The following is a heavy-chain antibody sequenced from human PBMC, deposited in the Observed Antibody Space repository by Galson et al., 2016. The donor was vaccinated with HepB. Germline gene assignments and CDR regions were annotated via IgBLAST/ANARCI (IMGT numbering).Heavy chain of an antibody. CDR3: ARGAWYSSY. CDR2: IYYSGST. CDR1: GGSISSYY. J-gene: IGHJ4*02. Sequence: SETLSLTCSVSGGSISSYYWSWIRQPPGKGLEWIGYIYYSGSTNYNPSLKSRVTISVDTSKNQFSLKLSSVTAADTAVYYCARGAWYSSYWGQGTLVTVSS. D-gene: IGHD6-13*01. V-gene: IGHV4-59*01.